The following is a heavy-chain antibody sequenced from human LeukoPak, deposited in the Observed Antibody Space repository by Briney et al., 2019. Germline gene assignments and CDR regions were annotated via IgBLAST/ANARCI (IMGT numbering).Heavy chain of an antibody. D-gene: IGHD6-19*01. V-gene: IGHV4-59*02. CDR2: IYYSGST. J-gene: IGHJ4*02. Sequence: PSETLSLTCIVSGASVSSYFWSWIRQPPGKGLEYIGNIYYSGSTNCNPSLKSRVTISLDTSKNQFSLKLSSVTAADTAVYYCATTQQWLAFDYWGQGILVTVSS. CDR3: ATTQQWLAFDY. CDR1: GASVSSYF.